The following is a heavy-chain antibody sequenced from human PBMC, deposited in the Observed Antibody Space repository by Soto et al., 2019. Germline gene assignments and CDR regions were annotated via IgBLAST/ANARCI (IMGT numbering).Heavy chain of an antibody. J-gene: IGHJ4*02. CDR2: INTDGSTT. Sequence: EVQLVESGGGLVQPGGSLRLSCAASGFTFSTYWMHWVRQAPGKGLEWVSRINTDGSTTNHADSVKGRFIISRDNAKNTLYLQMNSLRAEDTAVYYCTRDSGGRDAYWGQGTLVTVSS. V-gene: IGHV3-74*01. D-gene: IGHD2-15*01. CDR1: GFTFSTYW. CDR3: TRDSGGRDAY.